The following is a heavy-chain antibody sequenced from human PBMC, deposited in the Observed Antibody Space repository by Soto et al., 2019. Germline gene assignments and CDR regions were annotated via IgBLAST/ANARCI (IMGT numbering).Heavy chain of an antibody. CDR3: ARGGYDY. J-gene: IGHJ4*02. CDR1: GGSISSSSYY. D-gene: IGHD1-26*01. CDR2: IYYSGST. Sequence: PSETLSLTCTVSGGSISSSSYYWGWIRQPPGKGLECIGTIYYSGSTYYNPSLKSRVTISVDTSKNQFPLRLSSVTAADTAVYYCARGGYDYWGQGTLVTVSS. V-gene: IGHV4-39*01.